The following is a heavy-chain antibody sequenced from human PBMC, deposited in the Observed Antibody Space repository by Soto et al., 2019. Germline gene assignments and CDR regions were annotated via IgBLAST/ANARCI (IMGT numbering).Heavy chain of an antibody. V-gene: IGHV4-30-4*01. Sequence: SETLSLTCTVSGGSISSGDYYWSWIRQPPGKGLEWIGYIYYSGSTYYNPSLKSRVTISVDTSKNQFSLKLSSVTAADTAVYYCASVPYYDFWSADRYFDYWGQGTLVTVSS. J-gene: IGHJ4*02. CDR2: IYYSGST. CDR1: GGSISSGDYY. D-gene: IGHD3-3*01. CDR3: ASVPYYDFWSADRYFDY.